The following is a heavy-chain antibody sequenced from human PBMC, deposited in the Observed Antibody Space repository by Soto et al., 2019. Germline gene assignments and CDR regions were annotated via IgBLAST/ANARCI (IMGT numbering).Heavy chain of an antibody. D-gene: IGHD3-22*01. J-gene: IGHJ3*02. Sequence: SVKVSCKASGGTFSSYAISWVRQAPGQGLEWMGGIIPIFGTANYAQKFQGRVTITADESTSTAYMELSSLRSEDTAVYYCARDNGPREYYYDSSGYFGDAFDIWGQGTMVTVSS. CDR3: ARDNGPREYYYDSSGYFGDAFDI. CDR2: IIPIFGTA. CDR1: GGTFSSYA. V-gene: IGHV1-69*13.